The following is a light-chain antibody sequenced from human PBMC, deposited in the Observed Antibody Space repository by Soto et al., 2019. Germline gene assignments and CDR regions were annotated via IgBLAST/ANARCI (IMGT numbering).Light chain of an antibody. CDR1: QSIRRW. J-gene: IGKJ2*01. V-gene: IGKV1-5*01. CDR2: DAS. CDR3: QQYSTFSNT. Sequence: DIQMTQTPSTLSASVGDTVAIACRASQSIRRWLAWYQQKPGEAPKLLIYDASSLQSGVSSRFSGSGSGSEFTLTISSLQPDDFATYYCQQYSTFSNTFGLGTKLDIK.